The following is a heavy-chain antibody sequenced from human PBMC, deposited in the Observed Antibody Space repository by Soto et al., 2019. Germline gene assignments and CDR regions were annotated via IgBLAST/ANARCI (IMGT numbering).Heavy chain of an antibody. J-gene: IGHJ4*02. CDR1: GFTFSNYG. D-gene: IGHD2-15*01. CDR2: ISFDGSHK. V-gene: IGHV3-30*18. CDR3: AKDGAPRYCSRSSCHPAGAY. Sequence: GSLRLSCAGSGFTFSNYGLHWVRQAPGKGLDWVSFISFDGSHKYYADSVKGRFTISRDNSNNMLYLQMDSLTTEDTAVYYCAKDGAPRYCSRSSCHPAGAYWGQGALVTVSS.